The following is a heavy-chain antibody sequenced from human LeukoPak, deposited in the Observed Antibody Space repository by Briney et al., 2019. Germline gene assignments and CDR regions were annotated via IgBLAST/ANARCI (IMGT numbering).Heavy chain of an antibody. CDR3: ARDNLAGIAAGWFDP. CDR1: GDSVSSNSAA. CDR2: TYYRSKWYN. J-gene: IGHJ5*02. V-gene: IGHV6-1*01. D-gene: IGHD6-25*01. Sequence: SQTLSLTCAISGDSVSSNSAAWNWIRQSPSRGLEWLGSTYYRSKWYNDYEVYVKSLITINPDTSKNQFSLQLNSVTPEDTAVYYCARDNLAGIAAGWFDPWGQGTLVTVSS.